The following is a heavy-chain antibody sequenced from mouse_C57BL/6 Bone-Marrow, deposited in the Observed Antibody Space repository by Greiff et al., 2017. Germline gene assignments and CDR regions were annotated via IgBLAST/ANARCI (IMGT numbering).Heavy chain of an antibody. CDR2: ISGGGGNT. CDR1: GFTFSSYT. CDR3: ARQDTTVVHFDY. V-gene: IGHV5-9*01. J-gene: IGHJ2*01. D-gene: IGHD1-1*01. Sequence: EVQLVESGGGLVKPGGSLKLSCAASGFTFSSYTMSWVRQTPEKRLEWVATISGGGGNTYYPDSVKGRFTISRDNAKNTLYLQMSSLRSEDTALYYCARQDTTVVHFDYWGQGTTLTVSS.